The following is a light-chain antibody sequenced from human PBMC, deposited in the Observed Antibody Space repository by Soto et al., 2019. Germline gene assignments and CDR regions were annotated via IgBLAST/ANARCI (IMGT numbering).Light chain of an antibody. Sequence: QSVLTQPPSGSAAPGQKVTISCSGSSSNIGNNYVSWYQQLPGTAPKLLIYDTNKRPSGIPDRFSGSKSGTTANLGITGLQTGVEADYYCGTWESRLSAVVFGGGTKLTVL. CDR3: GTWESRLSAVV. J-gene: IGLJ2*01. CDR1: SSNIGNNY. CDR2: DTN. V-gene: IGLV1-51*01.